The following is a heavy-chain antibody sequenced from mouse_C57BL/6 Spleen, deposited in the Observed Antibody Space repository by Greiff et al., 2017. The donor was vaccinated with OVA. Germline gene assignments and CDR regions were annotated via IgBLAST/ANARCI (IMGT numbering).Heavy chain of an antibody. D-gene: IGHD2-4*01. J-gene: IGHJ4*01. CDR1: GFSLTSYA. V-gene: IGHV2-9-1*01. CDR3: ASAYYDYGDYAMDY. Sequence: QVQLKESGPGLVAPSQRLSITCTVSGFSLTSYAISWVRQPPGKGLEWLGVIWTGGGTNYNSALKSRLSISKDNSKSQVFLKMNSLQTDDTARYYCASAYYDYGDYAMDYWGQGTSVTVSS. CDR2: IWTGGGT.